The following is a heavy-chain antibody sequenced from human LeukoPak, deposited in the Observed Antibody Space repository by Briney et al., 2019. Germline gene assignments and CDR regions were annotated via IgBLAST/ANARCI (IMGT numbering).Heavy chain of an antibody. CDR2: ISGSGGSR. CDR1: GFTFSIYA. Sequence: GGSLRLSCAASGFTFSIYAMSWVRQAPGKGLEWVSGISGSGGSRYYAASVRGRFTISRDTSRSTLYLQMNSLRAEDAAVYYCAKAPVTSCRGAFCYPFDYWGQGTLVTVSS. J-gene: IGHJ4*02. V-gene: IGHV3-23*01. CDR3: AKAPVTSCRGAFCYPFDY. D-gene: IGHD2-15*01.